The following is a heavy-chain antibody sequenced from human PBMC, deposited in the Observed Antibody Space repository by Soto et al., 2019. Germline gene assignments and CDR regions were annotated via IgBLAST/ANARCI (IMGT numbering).Heavy chain of an antibody. D-gene: IGHD3-22*01. CDR1: GFTFSIYA. V-gene: IGHV3-64D*06. Sequence: PGGSLRLSCSASGFTFSIYAMHWVRQAPGKGLEYVSSISTNRGSTHYADYVKGRFTISRDNSKNTQYLQMTSLCAYDTVLYYCVKGEYYYDSSGYYPFDYWGQGT. CDR3: VKGEYYYDSSGYYPFDY. J-gene: IGHJ4*02. CDR2: ISTNRGST.